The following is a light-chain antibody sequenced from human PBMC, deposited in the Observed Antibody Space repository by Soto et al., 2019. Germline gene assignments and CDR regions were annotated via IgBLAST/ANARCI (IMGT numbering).Light chain of an antibody. V-gene: IGKV3D-7*01. CDR2: AAS. J-gene: IGKJ4*01. CDR1: QSVSSSY. CDR3: QQYNSALLT. Sequence: PGERVTLSCRASQSVSSSYLSWYQQKPGQAPRLLIYAASTRATSIPARFSGSGSGTDFTLTISSLQPEDVATYYCQQYNSALLTFGRGTKVDIK.